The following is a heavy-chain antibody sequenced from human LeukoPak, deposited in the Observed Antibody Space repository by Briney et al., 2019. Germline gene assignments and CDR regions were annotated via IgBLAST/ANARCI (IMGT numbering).Heavy chain of an antibody. CDR2: IYTSGST. D-gene: IGHD2-2*01. CDR3: ARVPAAMVIDY. Sequence: PSQTLSLTCTVSGGSISSGSYYWSWIRQPAGKGLEWIGRIYTSGSTNYNPSLKSRVTISVDTSKNQFSLKLSSVTAADTAVYYCARVPAAMVIDYWGQGTLVTVSS. J-gene: IGHJ4*02. V-gene: IGHV4-61*02. CDR1: GGSISSGSYY.